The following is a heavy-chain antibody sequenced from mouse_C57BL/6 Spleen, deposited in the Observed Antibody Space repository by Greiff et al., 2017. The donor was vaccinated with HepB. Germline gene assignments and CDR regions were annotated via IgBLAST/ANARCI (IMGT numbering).Heavy chain of an antibody. CDR3: ARSTTTVVADAMDY. CDR2: IYPGDGDT. Sequence: QVQLQQSRPELVKPGASVKISCKASGYAFSSSWMNWVKQRPGKGLEWIGRIYPGDGDTNYNGKFKGKATLTTDKSSSTAYMQLSSLTSEDSAVYFCARSTTTVVADAMDYWGQGTSVTVSS. CDR1: GYAFSSSW. J-gene: IGHJ4*01. D-gene: IGHD1-1*01. V-gene: IGHV1-82*01.